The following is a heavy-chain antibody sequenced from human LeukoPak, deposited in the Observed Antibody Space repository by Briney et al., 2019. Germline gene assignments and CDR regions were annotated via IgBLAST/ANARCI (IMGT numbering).Heavy chain of an antibody. Sequence: SETLSLTCTVSGVSVSSGTYYWSWIRQPPGKGLEWMGYIYYSGSTNYNPSLKSRVTISADTSKNQYSLKLSFVTAADTAVYYCARDRGDLSTGYLDAFDIWGQGTMVTVS. V-gene: IGHV4-61*01. CDR1: GVSVSSGTYY. CDR2: IYYSGST. CDR3: ARDRGDLSTGYLDAFDI. J-gene: IGHJ3*02. D-gene: IGHD3-9*01.